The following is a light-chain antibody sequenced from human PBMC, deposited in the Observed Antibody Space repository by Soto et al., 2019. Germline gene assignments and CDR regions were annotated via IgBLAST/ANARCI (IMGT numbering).Light chain of an antibody. CDR1: SSNIGAGYD. V-gene: IGLV1-40*01. Sequence: QPVLTQPPSVSGAPGQRVTISCTGSSSNIGAGYDVHWYQQFPGTAPKLLIYGNSNRPSGVPDRFSGSKSGTSASLAITGLQAEDEADYYCQSHDSSLSASIFGGGTKLTVL. CDR2: GNS. J-gene: IGLJ2*01. CDR3: QSHDSSLSASI.